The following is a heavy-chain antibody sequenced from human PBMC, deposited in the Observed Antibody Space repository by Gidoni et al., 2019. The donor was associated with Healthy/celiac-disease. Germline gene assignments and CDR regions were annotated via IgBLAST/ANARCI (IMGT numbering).Heavy chain of an antibody. D-gene: IGHD3-10*01. CDR3: ARDLIRITMVRPDYAFDI. Sequence: QVQLVQSGAEVKKPGASVKVSCKASGYTFTSYYMHWVRQAPGQGLEWMGIINPSGGSTSYAQKFQGRVTMTRDTSTSTVYMELSSLRSEDTAVYYCARDLIRITMVRPDYAFDIWGQGTMVTVSS. V-gene: IGHV1-46*01. CDR1: GYTFTSYY. J-gene: IGHJ3*02. CDR2: INPSGGST.